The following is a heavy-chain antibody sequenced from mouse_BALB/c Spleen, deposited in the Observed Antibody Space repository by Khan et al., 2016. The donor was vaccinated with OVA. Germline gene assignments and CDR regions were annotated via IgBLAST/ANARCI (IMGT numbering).Heavy chain of an antibody. CDR3: ARSGLGSFAF. CDR2: IYPGADNT. Sequence: QVQLQQSGAELARPGASVKLSCKASGYTFTDYYINWVKQRTGQGLEWIGDIYPGADNTNYNEDFKGKAILTADKSSSTAFMHLSSLTSEDSAVYFCARSGLGSFAFWGRGTLVTVSA. V-gene: IGHV1-76*01. D-gene: IGHD2-14*01. CDR1: GYTFTDYY. J-gene: IGHJ3*01.